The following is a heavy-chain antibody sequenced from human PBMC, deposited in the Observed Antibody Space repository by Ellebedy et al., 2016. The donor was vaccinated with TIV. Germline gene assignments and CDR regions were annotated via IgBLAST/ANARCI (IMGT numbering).Heavy chain of an antibody. CDR1: GFSFRSYW. V-gene: IGHV3-7*01. CDR3: ATDGSYGDYRSPTHAFVF. D-gene: IGHD4-17*01. Sequence: GGSLRLSCAVSGFSFRSYWMSWVRQPPGKGLEWVANINQDGSDKYYVDSVKGRFTISRDNAKNALYLQMNSLRAEDTALYYCATDGSYGDYRSPTHAFVFWGQGTMVTVSS. CDR2: INQDGSDK. J-gene: IGHJ3*01.